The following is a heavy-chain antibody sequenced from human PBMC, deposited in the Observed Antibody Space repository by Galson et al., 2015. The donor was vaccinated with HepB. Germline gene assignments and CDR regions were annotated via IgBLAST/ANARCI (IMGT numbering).Heavy chain of an antibody. J-gene: IGHJ3*02. CDR3: ASRFDWETAFDI. CDR2: IYYSGST. V-gene: IGHV4-30-4*01. CDR1: GGSISSGDYY. Sequence: LSLTCTVSGGSISSGDYYWSWIRQPPGKGLEWIGYIYYSGSTYYNPSLKSRVTISVDTSKNQFSLKLSSVTAADTAVYYCASRFDWETAFDIWGQGTMVTVSS. D-gene: IGHD3-9*01.